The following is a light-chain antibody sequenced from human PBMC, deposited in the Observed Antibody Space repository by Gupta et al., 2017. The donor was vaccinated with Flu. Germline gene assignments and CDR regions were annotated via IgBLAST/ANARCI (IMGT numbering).Light chain of an antibody. CDR2: AAS. CDR3: QQNDMNPQT. V-gene: IGKV1-39*01. J-gene: IGKJ1*01. Sequence: DIQMTQSPSSLSASIGDRVTLSCRASQSITSYLNWYRRRPGKAPELLIYAASTFHSGVPSRFSGRRSGTDFTLTISRLQPEDFATYFCQQNDMNPQTFRPGTKVE. CDR1: QSITSY.